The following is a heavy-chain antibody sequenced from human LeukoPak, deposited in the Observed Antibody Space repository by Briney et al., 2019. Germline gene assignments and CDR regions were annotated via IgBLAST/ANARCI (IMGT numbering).Heavy chain of an antibody. CDR2: TIPMMETA. D-gene: IGHD3-3*01. CDR3: ASGIDEWLMRY. V-gene: IGHV1-69*05. Sequence: SVKVSCKVSGGTFGSDAISWVRKAPGQGLEWMGGTIPMMETADYAERFKGRVTITTDESTRTAYMEVRSLPADDTAVYYCASGIDEWLMRYWGQGTLVTVSS. CDR1: GGTFGSDA. J-gene: IGHJ4*02.